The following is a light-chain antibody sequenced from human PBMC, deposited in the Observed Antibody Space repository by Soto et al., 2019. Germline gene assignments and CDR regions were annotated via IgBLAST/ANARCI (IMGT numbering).Light chain of an antibody. Sequence: AIPMTQSPSSRSASVGDRVTITCRASQGIRNDLAWYQRKPGKAPKLLIYTASSLQNGVPPRFSGRGSDTVFTLTIDSLQPEDFATYYCLQDFSFPVTFGGGTKVDIK. CDR2: TAS. V-gene: IGKV1-6*01. CDR1: QGIRND. CDR3: LQDFSFPVT. J-gene: IGKJ4*01.